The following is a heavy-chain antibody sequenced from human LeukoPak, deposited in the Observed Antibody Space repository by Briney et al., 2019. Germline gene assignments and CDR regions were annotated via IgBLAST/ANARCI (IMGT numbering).Heavy chain of an antibody. V-gene: IGHV4-39*07. Sequence: SETLSLTCTVFGGSISSSSYYWGWIRQPPGKGLEWIGSIYYSGSTYYNPSLKSRVTISVDTSKNQFSLKLSSVTAADTAVYYCAIDGSDPVKDTHYYYYYGMDVWGQGTTVTVSS. D-gene: IGHD3-10*01. J-gene: IGHJ6*02. CDR3: AIDGSDPVKDTHYYYYYGMDV. CDR1: GGSISSSSYY. CDR2: IYYSGST.